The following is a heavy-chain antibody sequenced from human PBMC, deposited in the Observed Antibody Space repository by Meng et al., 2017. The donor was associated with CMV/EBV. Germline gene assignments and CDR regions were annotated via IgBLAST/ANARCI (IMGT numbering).Heavy chain of an antibody. CDR2: IYSGGST. D-gene: IGHD3-3*01. CDR3: ARVSYDFWSAVRGYYYYGMDV. J-gene: IGHJ6*02. V-gene: IGHV3-53*01. Sequence: GESLKISCAASGFTVSSNYMSWVRQAPGKGLEWVSVIYSGGSTYYADSVKGRFTISRDNSKNTLYLQMNSLRAEDTAVYYCARVSYDFWSAVRGYYYYGMDVWSQGTTVTVSS. CDR1: GFTVSSNY.